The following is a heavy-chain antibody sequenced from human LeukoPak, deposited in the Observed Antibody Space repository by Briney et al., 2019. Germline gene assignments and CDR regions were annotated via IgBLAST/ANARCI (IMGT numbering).Heavy chain of an antibody. Sequence: GGSLRLSCAVSGYTFDDYGMSWVRQAPGKGLGGVSGINWNGGSKVSTDSVKGRFTISRDNAKNSLYLQMNSLRAEDTALYYCARYGAGAVHAFDIWGQGTMVTVSS. CDR1: GYTFDDYG. CDR2: INWNGGSK. V-gene: IGHV3-20*04. J-gene: IGHJ3*02. D-gene: IGHD1-26*01. CDR3: ARYGAGAVHAFDI.